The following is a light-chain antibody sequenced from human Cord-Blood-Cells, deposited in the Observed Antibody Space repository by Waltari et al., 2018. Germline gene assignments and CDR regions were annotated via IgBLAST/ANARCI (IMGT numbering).Light chain of an antibody. Sequence: NFMLTQPHSVSESPGKTVTISCTRSSGSIVSNYVQWYQQRPGSSPTTVIYEDNQRPSGVPDRFSGSIDSSSNSASLTISGLKTEDEADYYCQSYDSSNPHWVFGGGTKLTVL. V-gene: IGLV6-57*01. CDR2: EDN. CDR1: SGSIVSNY. CDR3: QSYDSSNPHWV. J-gene: IGLJ3*02.